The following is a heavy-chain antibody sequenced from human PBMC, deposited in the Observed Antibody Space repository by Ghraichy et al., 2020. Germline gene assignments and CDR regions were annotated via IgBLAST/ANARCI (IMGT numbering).Heavy chain of an antibody. CDR3: ARDNSGSYEDAFDI. CDR2: VDYGGST. J-gene: IGHJ3*02. Sequence: ETLSLTCTVSGGSINSVDYYWGWIRQPPGKWLEWIANVDYGGSTYYNPSLKSRVTISLDTSRIHFSLKLRSVTAADTAVYYCARDNSGSYEDAFDIWGQGTMVTVST. D-gene: IGHD1-26*01. V-gene: IGHV4-39*02. CDR1: GGSINSVDYY.